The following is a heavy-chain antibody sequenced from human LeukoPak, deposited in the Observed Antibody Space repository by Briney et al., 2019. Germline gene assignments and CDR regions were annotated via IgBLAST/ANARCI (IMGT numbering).Heavy chain of an antibody. Sequence: GASLKISCKGSGYSFTSYWIGWVRQMPGKGLEWMGIIYPCDSDTRYNPSFQNQLTISVDKSINTAYLQWSSLKASDTATDYYARHSASSSWYVYFDYWGQGTLVTVSS. CDR1: GYSFTSYW. CDR3: ARHSASSSWYVYFDY. V-gene: IGHV5-51*01. J-gene: IGHJ4*02. D-gene: IGHD6-13*01. CDR2: IYPCDSDT.